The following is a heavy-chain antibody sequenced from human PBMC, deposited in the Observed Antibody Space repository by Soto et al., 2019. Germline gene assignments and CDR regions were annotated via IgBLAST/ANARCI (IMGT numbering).Heavy chain of an antibody. CDR1: GGSISSSKW. CDR2: IYHGGST. J-gene: IGHJ4*02. CDR3: ARLPNYYDSSGYHY. Sequence: SETVSLTCAVSGGSISSSKWWSWVRQPPGKGLEWIGEIYHGGSTNYNPSLKSRVTISIDKSKNQFSLKLSSVTAADTAVYYCARLPNYYDSSGYHYSSQGTLVTVSS. V-gene: IGHV4-4*02. D-gene: IGHD3-22*01.